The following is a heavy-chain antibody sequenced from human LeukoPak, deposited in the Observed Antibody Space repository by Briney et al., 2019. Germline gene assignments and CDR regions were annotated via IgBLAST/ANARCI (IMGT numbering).Heavy chain of an antibody. Sequence: SETLSLTCTVSGGSISSYYWSWIRQPPGKGLEWIGYIYASGTTNYNPSLKSRVTISVDTSKNQFSLKLSSVTAADTAVYYCARAPYGGYVFIDYWGQETLVTVSS. CDR2: IYASGTT. D-gene: IGHD5-12*01. V-gene: IGHV4-4*09. CDR1: GGSISSYY. J-gene: IGHJ4*02. CDR3: ARAPYGGYVFIDY.